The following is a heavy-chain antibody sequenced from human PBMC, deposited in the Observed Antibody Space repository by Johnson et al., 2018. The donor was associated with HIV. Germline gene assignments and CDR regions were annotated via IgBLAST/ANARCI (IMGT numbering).Heavy chain of an antibody. V-gene: IGHV3-7*01. Sequence: VQLVESGGNVVRPGGSLRLSCAASGFTFDDYGMSWVRQAPGKGLEWVANIKQDGSEKYYVDSVKGRFHISRDNSKGTLYLQMNSLRAEDTGLYYCAKSTQATIVRGSGPYGAFDIWGKGTMVTVSS. J-gene: IGHJ3*02. CDR2: IKQDGSEK. CDR3: AKSTQATIVRGSGPYGAFDI. CDR1: GFTFDDYG. D-gene: IGHD1-14*01.